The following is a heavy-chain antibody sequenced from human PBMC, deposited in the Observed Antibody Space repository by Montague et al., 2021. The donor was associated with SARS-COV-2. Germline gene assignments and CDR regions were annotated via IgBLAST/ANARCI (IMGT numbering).Heavy chain of an antibody. J-gene: IGHJ4*02. V-gene: IGHV6-1*01. Sequence: CAISGDSVAGLRRRSEEHTSELSSPLHLVCRLLYRKKRYYDYAVSVKXRMTISPDTSKNQFSLQLSSVTPEDRAVYYCARDPRYSLSWSFDYWGQGTLVTVSS. CDR3: ARDPRYSLSWSFDY. CDR2: LLYRKKRYY. D-gene: IGHD6-13*01. CDR1: GDSVAGLRRR.